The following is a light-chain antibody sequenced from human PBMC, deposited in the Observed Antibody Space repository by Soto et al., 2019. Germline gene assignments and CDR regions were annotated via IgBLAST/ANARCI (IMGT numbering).Light chain of an antibody. J-gene: IGKJ4*01. CDR3: QQYNNWPPPLT. CDR2: GAS. V-gene: IGKV3-15*01. CDR1: QSVSSN. Sequence: EIVMTQSPATLSVSPGERATLSCRASQSVSSNLAWYQQKPGQAPRLLTYGASTRATGIPARFSGSGSGTEYTLTISILQSEDFAVYYCQQYNNWPPPLTFGGGTKVEIK.